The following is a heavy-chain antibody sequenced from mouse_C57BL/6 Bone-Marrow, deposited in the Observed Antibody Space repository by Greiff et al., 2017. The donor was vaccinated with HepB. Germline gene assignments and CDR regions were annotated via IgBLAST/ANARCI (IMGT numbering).Heavy chain of an antibody. V-gene: IGHV1-39*01. CDR1: GYSFTDYN. D-gene: IGHD1-1*01. Sequence: VQLKESGPELVKPGASVKISCKASGYSFTDYNMNWVKQSNGKSLEWIGVINPKYGTTSYNQKFKGKATLTVDQSSSTAYMELRSLTSEDSAVYYCAREGFTTVVATPYWYFDVWGTGTTVTVSS. CDR3: AREGFTTVVATPYWYFDV. CDR2: INPKYGTT. J-gene: IGHJ1*03.